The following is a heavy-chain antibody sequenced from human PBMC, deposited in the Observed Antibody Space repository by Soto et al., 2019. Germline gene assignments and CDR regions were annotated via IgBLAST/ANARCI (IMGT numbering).Heavy chain of an antibody. CDR2: VSGRGADK. V-gene: IGHV3-23*01. CDR1: GFTFSSYT. J-gene: IGHJ3*01. CDR3: AVTRLYYNFDYHLDGFNF. D-gene: IGHD3-10*01. Sequence: GGSLTLSCAVSGFTFSSYTMNWVRQAPGKGLEWVSGVSGRGADKFYADSVKGQFTISRDTSINLLFLQMNDLRAEDTAVYFCAVTRLYYNFDYHLDGFNFWGQGTMVTVSS.